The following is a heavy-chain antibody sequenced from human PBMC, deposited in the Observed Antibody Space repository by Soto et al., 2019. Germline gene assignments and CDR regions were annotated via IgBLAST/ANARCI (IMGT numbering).Heavy chain of an antibody. CDR3: ARVKGGYYHSSGYLVDY. D-gene: IGHD3-22*01. V-gene: IGHV4-59*01. CDR1: GGSISSYY. Sequence: QVQLQESGPGLVKPSETLSLTCTVSGGSISSYYWSWIRQPPGKGLEWLGYIYYSGSTNYNPSLRSRVTISVDTSKNQFSLKLSSVTAADTAVYYCARVKGGYYHSSGYLVDYWGQGTLVTVSS. CDR2: IYYSGST. J-gene: IGHJ4*02.